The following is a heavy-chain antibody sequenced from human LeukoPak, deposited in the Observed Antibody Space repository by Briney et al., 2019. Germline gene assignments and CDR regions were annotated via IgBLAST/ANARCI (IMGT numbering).Heavy chain of an antibody. CDR2: IYYSGST. Sequence: SETLSLTCTVSGGSISSSSYYWGWIRQPPGKGLEWIGSIYYSGSTYYNPSLKSRVTISVDTSKNQFSLKLSSVTAADTAVYYCARARSGIAAAGKIDYWGQGTLVTVSS. D-gene: IGHD6-13*01. CDR1: GGSISSSSYY. J-gene: IGHJ4*02. CDR3: ARARSGIAAAGKIDY. V-gene: IGHV4-39*01.